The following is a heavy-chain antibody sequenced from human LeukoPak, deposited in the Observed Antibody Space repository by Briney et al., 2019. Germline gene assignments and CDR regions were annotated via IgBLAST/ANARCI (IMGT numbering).Heavy chain of an antibody. CDR2: IYYSENT. CDR1: GGSISSGGYS. D-gene: IGHD6-13*01. Sequence: SETLSLTCAVSGGSISSGGYSWSWIRQPPGKGLEWIGYIYYSENTNYNPSLKSRVTISLDTSKNQFSLKLTSVTAADTAVYYCARVVSSSWEYYYYMDVWGKGTTVTISS. V-gene: IGHV4-61*08. CDR3: ARVVSSSWEYYYYMDV. J-gene: IGHJ6*03.